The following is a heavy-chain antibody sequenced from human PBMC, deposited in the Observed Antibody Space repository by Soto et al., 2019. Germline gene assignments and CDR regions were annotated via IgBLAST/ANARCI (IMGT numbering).Heavy chain of an antibody. J-gene: IGHJ5*02. Sequence: SETLSLTCTVSGDSITSNSYFWAWIRQPPGKGLEWIGSIYYSGTTYYNPSLKSRVTISVDRSKNQFSLKLSSVTAADTAVYYCARDPYLNYYGSGSYPAGFDPWGQGTLVTVSS. V-gene: IGHV4-39*07. CDR1: GDSITSNSYF. CDR2: IYYSGTT. D-gene: IGHD3-10*01. CDR3: ARDPYLNYYGSGSYPAGFDP.